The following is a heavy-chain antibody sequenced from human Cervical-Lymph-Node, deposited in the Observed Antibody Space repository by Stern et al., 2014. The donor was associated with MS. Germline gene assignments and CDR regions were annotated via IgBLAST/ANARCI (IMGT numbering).Heavy chain of an antibody. CDR1: GLNFSSSG. J-gene: IGHJ5*02. CDR2: ISSGGNNK. Sequence: VQLEESGGGVVQPGASLRLSCVASGLNFSSSGMHWVRQAPGKGLEWVAFISSGGNNKHYADSVKGRFTISRDNSKSTLYLQMNSLRPEDTAVYYCSRHSRTGWFDPWGRGTLVTVSS. CDR3: SRHSRTGWFDP. V-gene: IGHV3-30*03. D-gene: IGHD7-27*01.